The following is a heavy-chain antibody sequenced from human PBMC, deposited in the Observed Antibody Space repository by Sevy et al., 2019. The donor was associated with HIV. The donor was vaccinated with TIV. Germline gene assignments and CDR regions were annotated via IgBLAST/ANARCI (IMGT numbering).Heavy chain of an antibody. V-gene: IGHV4-59*08. CDR2: IDYNGHI. D-gene: IGHD1-26*01. CDR1: GGSITSLY. Sequence: SETLSLTCTVSGGSITSLYWNWIRQPPGKGLEWIANIDYNGHINYNPSLKSRVTLSLDTCKNQFSLRLSSVTAADTAMYYCAGENAWGRGYSWGQGTLVTVSS. CDR3: AGENAWGRGYS. J-gene: IGHJ4*02.